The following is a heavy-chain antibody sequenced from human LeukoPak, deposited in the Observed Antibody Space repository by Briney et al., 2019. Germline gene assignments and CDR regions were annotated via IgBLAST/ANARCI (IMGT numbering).Heavy chain of an antibody. CDR1: GFTFTSSA. V-gene: IGHV1-58*01. Sequence: SVKVSCEASGFTFTSSAVQWVRQARGQRLEWIGWIVVGSGNTNYAQKFQERVTITRDMSTSTAYMELSSLRSEDTAVYYCAAEGSGSYLTGDAFDIWGQGTMVTVSS. D-gene: IGHD1-26*01. CDR3: AAEGSGSYLTGDAFDI. J-gene: IGHJ3*02. CDR2: IVVGSGNT.